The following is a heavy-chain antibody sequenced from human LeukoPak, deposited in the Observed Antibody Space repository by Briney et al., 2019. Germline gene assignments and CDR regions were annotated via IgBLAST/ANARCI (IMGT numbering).Heavy chain of an antibody. V-gene: IGHV3-53*01. CDR2: IYSGGGT. Sequence: GGSLRLSCAASGFTVSSNYMSWVRQAPGKGLEWVSVIYSGGGTYYADSVKGRFTISRDNSKNTLYLQMNSLRAEDTAVYYCAKNPPTSLVESFAYNWFDPWGQGTLVTVSS. D-gene: IGHD2-15*01. CDR3: AKNPPTSLVESFAYNWFDP. CDR1: GFTVSSNY. J-gene: IGHJ5*02.